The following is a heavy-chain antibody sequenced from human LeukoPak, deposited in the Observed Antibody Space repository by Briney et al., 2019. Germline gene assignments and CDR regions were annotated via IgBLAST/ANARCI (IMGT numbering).Heavy chain of an antibody. CDR2: ISSSSSYI. CDR1: GFTFSSYA. D-gene: IGHD3-22*01. J-gene: IGHJ3*02. Sequence: GGSLRLSCAASGFTFSSYAMHWVRQAPGKRLEWVSSISSSSSYIYYADSVKGRFTISRDNAKNSLYLQMNSLRAEDTAVYYCARVEEYYYDSSGYYGAFDIWGQGTMVTVSS. V-gene: IGHV3-21*01. CDR3: ARVEEYYYDSSGYYGAFDI.